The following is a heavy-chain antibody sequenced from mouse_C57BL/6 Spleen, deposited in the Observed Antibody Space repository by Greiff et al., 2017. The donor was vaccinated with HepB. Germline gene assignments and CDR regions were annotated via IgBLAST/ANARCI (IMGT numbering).Heavy chain of an antibody. CDR1: GYTFTSYW. V-gene: IGHV1-59*01. CDR2: IDPSDSYT. J-gene: IGHJ2*01. CDR3: ARLEDYYGSFDY. D-gene: IGHD1-1*01. Sequence: QVQLQQPGAELVRPGTSVKLSCKASGYTFTSYWMHWVKQRPGQGLEWIGVIDPSDSYTNYNQKFKGKATLTVDTSSSTAYMQLSSLTSEDSAVYYCARLEDYYGSFDYWGQGTTVTVSS.